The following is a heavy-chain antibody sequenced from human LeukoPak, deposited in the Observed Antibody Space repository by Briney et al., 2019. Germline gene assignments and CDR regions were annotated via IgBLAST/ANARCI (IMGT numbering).Heavy chain of an antibody. CDR2: IYYDGSIK. J-gene: IGHJ4*02. Sequence: GGSLRLSCAASGFTFRNYGMHWVRQAPGKGLEWVTIIYYDGSIKHYADSVRGRFTISRDNSKNTLYLRMNSLRVEDTAIYYCATWRGSGNYGGYFDYWGQGTPVTVSS. D-gene: IGHD3-10*01. V-gene: IGHV3-30*12. CDR1: GFTFRNYG. CDR3: ATWRGSGNYGGYFDY.